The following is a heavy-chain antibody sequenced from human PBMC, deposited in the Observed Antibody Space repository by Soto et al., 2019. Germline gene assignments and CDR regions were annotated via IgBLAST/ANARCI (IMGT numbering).Heavy chain of an antibody. D-gene: IGHD4-17*01. V-gene: IGHV1-46*01. CDR2: INPSGGST. CDR3: ALSASVTPYFDY. Sequence: QVQLVQSGAEVKKPGASVKVSCKASGSTLTSYSMHWVRQAPGQGLEWMGIINPSGGSTSYAQKFQGRVTMTRDTSTSTVYMELSSLRSEDTAVYYCALSASVTPYFDYWGQGTLVTVAS. J-gene: IGHJ4*02. CDR1: GSTLTSYS.